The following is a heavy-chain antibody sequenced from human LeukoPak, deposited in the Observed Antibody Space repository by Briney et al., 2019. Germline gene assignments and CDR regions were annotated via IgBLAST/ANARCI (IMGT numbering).Heavy chain of an antibody. J-gene: IGHJ4*02. V-gene: IGHV3-30*02. Sequence: PGGSLRLSCAASGFTFSSYGMHWVRQAPGKGLEWVAFIRYDGSNKYYADSVKGRFTISRDNSKNTLYLQMNSLRAEDTAVYYCAREGDYYGSGSYEEDYWGQGTLVTVSS. D-gene: IGHD3-10*01. CDR3: AREGDYYGSGSYEEDY. CDR1: GFTFSSYG. CDR2: IRYDGSNK.